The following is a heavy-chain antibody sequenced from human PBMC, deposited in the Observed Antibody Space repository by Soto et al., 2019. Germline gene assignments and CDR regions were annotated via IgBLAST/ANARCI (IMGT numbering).Heavy chain of an antibody. V-gene: IGHV3-30-3*01. Sequence: QVQLVESGGGVVQPGRSLRLSCAASGFTFSSYAMHWVRQAPGKGLEWVAVISYDGSNKYYADSVKGRFTISRDNSKNTLYLQMNSLRAEETAVYYCARDLAAAGIYYYYGMDVWGQGTTVTVSS. CDR2: ISYDGSNK. D-gene: IGHD6-13*01. CDR3: ARDLAAAGIYYYYGMDV. CDR1: GFTFSSYA. J-gene: IGHJ6*02.